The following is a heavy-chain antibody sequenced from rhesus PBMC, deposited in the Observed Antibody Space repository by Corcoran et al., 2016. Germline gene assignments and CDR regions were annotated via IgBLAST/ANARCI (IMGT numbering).Heavy chain of an antibody. CDR3: ARIPSYYYSGSFDGLDS. D-gene: IGHD3-16*01. V-gene: IGHV4-165*02. J-gene: IGHJ6*01. Sequence: QVQLQESGPGLVKPSETLSLTCAVSGGSISGYYWNWIRQPPGKGLEWIGYIGGSSGSPSANPTLKSRVTISPDTPKNQFARKLSSVTAADTALYYCARIPSYYYSGSFDGLDSWGQGVVVTVSS. CDR1: GGSISGYY. CDR2: IGGSSGSP.